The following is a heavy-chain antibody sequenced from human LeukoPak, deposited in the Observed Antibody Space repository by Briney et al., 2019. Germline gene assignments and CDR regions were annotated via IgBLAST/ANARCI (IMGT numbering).Heavy chain of an antibody. CDR3: ARDAVGIYRIIDY. CDR2: IYHSGST. D-gene: IGHD6-13*01. CDR1: GFTFSTYSM. V-gene: IGHV4-4*02. Sequence: GSLRLSCVASGFTFSTYSMNWVRQPPGKGLEWIGEIYHSGSTNYNPSLKSRVTISVDKSKNQFSLKLSSVTAADTVVYYCARDAVGIYRIIDYWGQGTLVTVSS. J-gene: IGHJ4*02.